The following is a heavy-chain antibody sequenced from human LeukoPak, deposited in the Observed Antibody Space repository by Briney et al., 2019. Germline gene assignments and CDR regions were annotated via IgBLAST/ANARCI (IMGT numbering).Heavy chain of an antibody. CDR1: GCTFTTNW. J-gene: IGHJ4*02. V-gene: IGHV5-51*01. CDR2: IYPSDSDT. CDR3: AAVRYSGYEFDY. Sequence: GESLQISCKGSGCTFTTNWIGWVRRLPGKGLEWLGIIYPSDSDTRYSPSFQGQVTISADKSISTPYLQWSTLTASDTAMYYCAAVRYSGYEFDYWGQGTLVTVSS. D-gene: IGHD5-12*01.